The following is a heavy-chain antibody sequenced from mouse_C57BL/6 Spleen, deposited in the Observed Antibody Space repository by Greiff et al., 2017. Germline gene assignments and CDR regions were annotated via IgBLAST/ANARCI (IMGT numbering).Heavy chain of an antibody. J-gene: IGHJ1*03. CDR2: IYPGDGDT. D-gene: IGHD2-3*01. Sequence: VQLQESGPELVKPGASVKISCKASGYAFSSSWMNWVKQRPGKGLEWIGRIYPGDGDTNYNGKFKGKATLTADKSSSTAYMQLSSLTSEDSAVYVCARGNYDGYYVGYFDVWGTGTTVTVSS. CDR3: ARGNYDGYYVGYFDV. CDR1: GYAFSSSW. V-gene: IGHV1-82*01.